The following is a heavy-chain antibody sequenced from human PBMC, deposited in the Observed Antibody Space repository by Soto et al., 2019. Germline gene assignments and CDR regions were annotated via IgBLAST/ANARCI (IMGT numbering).Heavy chain of an antibody. CDR2: VSGYNGNT. J-gene: IGHJ6*02. D-gene: IGHD5-18*01. CDR3: ARDPGFGFGYSYAFAMDV. CDR1: GYTFSNYG. Sequence: ASVKVSCKASGYTFSNYGISWVRQGPGQGLEWMGWVSGYNGNTHYEEKVQDRIKMTTDTSTSTAYLELRSLRSDDTAVYFCARDPGFGFGYSYAFAMDVWGQGTTVTVSS. V-gene: IGHV1-18*01.